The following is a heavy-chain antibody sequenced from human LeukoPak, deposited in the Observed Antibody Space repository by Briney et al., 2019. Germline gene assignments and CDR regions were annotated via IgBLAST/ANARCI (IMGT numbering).Heavy chain of an antibody. CDR2: IKQDGSEI. D-gene: IGHD3-10*01. J-gene: IGHJ4*02. Sequence: GGSLRLSCAASGFTFSSYWMSWVRQAPGKGLEWVANIKQDGSEIYYVDSVKGRFTTSRDNGKNSLYLQMNSLRAEDTAVYYCARDTFYYGSGSYRFDYWGQGTLVTVSS. V-gene: IGHV3-7*05. CDR3: ARDTFYYGSGSYRFDY. CDR1: GFTFSSYW.